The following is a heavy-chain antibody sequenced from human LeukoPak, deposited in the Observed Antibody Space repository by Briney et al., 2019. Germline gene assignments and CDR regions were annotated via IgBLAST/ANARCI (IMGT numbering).Heavy chain of an antibody. D-gene: IGHD4-17*01. Sequence: GGSLRLSCVASGFIFRYYWMSWVRQAPGKGLEWVANINHDGGDKNYVDSVKGRFTISRDNAKSSLYLQMNSLRVEDTAVYYCTITGGPTVTAFDLWGQGILVTVSS. J-gene: IGHJ4*02. V-gene: IGHV3-7*02. CDR2: INHDGGDK. CDR1: GFIFRYYW. CDR3: TITGGPTVTAFDL.